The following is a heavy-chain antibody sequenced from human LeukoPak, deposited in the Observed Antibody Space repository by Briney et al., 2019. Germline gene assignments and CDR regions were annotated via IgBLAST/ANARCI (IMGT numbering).Heavy chain of an antibody. V-gene: IGHV4-61*02. CDR2: IYTSGST. Sequence: PSQTLSLTCTVSGGSISSGSYYWSWIRQPAGKGLEWVGRIYTSGSTYYTPSLKSRVTISVDTSKNQFSLQLSSVTAADTAVYYCARGGPYCTNGVCAFDYWGQGTLVTVSS. J-gene: IGHJ4*02. D-gene: IGHD2-8*01. CDR3: ARGGPYCTNGVCAFDY. CDR1: GGSISSGSYY.